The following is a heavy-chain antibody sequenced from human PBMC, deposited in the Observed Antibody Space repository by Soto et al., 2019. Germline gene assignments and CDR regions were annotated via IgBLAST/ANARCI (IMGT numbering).Heavy chain of an antibody. Sequence: PGGSLRLSCAASGSTFSSYGMHWVRQAPGKGLEWVAVISYDGSNKYYADSVKGRFTISRDNSKNTLYLQMNSLRAEDTAVYYCAKDDDVAVAGPDYWGQGTLVTVSS. J-gene: IGHJ4*02. CDR3: AKDDDVAVAGPDY. D-gene: IGHD6-19*01. CDR2: ISYDGSNK. CDR1: GSTFSSYG. V-gene: IGHV3-30*18.